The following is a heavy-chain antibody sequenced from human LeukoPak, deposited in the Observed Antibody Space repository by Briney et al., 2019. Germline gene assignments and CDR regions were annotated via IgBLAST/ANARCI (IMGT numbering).Heavy chain of an antibody. D-gene: IGHD3-10*01. J-gene: IGHJ4*02. V-gene: IGHV4-38-2*02. Sequence: SETLSLTCTVSGYSISSGYYWGWIRQPPGKGLEWIGSIYHSGSTYYNPSLKSRVTISVDTSKNQFSLKLSSVTAADTAVYYCARDPVTYGSGSFDYWGQGTLVTVSS. CDR1: GYSISSGYY. CDR3: ARDPVTYGSGSFDY. CDR2: IYHSGST.